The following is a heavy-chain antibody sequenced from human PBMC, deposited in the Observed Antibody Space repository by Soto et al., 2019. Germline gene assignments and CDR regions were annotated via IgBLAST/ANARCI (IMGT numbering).Heavy chain of an antibody. D-gene: IGHD6-19*01. CDR2: IVPLPGTT. J-gene: IGHJ3*01. CDR3: AIGVGGRGGSSGWPDYAFDV. CDR1: GRTFTKYA. V-gene: IGHV1-69*01. Sequence: QVQLVQSGAAVRKPGSSVKVSCKASGRTFTKYAITWVRQAPRQGLEWMGGIVPLPGTTNYAQKFRGRVTISADESTSTAYLELSSLRSEDTAVYYCAIGVGGRGGSSGWPDYAFDVWGQGTMVIVSS.